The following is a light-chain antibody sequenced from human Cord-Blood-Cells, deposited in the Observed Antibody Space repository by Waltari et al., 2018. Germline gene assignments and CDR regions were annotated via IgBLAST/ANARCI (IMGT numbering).Light chain of an antibody. Sequence: IQMTQSPSSLSASVGDSVTITCRASQSISSYLNWYQQKPGKAPKLLIYAASSLQSGVPSRFSGSGSGTDFTLTISSLQPEDFATYYCQQSYSTPITFGGGTKVEIK. V-gene: IGKV1-39*01. CDR3: QQSYSTPIT. J-gene: IGKJ4*01. CDR1: QSISSY. CDR2: AAS.